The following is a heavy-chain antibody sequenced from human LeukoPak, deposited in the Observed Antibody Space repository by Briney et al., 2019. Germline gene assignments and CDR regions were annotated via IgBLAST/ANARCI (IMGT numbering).Heavy chain of an antibody. CDR1: GFTFSSYW. CDR3: ARIGYRSSSFDY. V-gene: IGHV3-7*01. J-gene: IGHJ4*02. D-gene: IGHD6-13*01. Sequence: GGSLRLSCAASGFTFSSYWMSWVRQAPGKGLEWVANIKQDGSEIDYVDFMKGRFTISRDNAKNSVHLQVNSLRAEDTAVYHCARIGYRSSSFDYWGRGTLVTVSS. CDR2: IKQDGSEI.